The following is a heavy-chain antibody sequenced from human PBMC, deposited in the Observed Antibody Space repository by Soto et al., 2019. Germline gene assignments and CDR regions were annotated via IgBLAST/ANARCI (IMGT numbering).Heavy chain of an antibody. CDR2: IYSGGST. V-gene: IGHV3-53*02. CDR1: GFTVSSNY. J-gene: IGHJ2*01. Sequence: EVQLVETGEGLIQPGGSLRLSCAASGFTVSSNYMSWVRQAPGKGLEWVSVIYSGGSTYYADSVKGRFTISRDNSKNTLYLQMNSLRAEDTAVYYCAGPSSGWSAHTGPGYFDLWGRGTLVTVSS. D-gene: IGHD6-19*01. CDR3: AGPSSGWSAHTGPGYFDL.